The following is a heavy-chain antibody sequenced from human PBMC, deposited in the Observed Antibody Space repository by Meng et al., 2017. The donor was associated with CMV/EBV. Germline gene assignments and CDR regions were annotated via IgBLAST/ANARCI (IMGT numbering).Heavy chain of an antibody. V-gene: IGHV3-21*01. CDR2: ISSSSSYI. Sequence: GESLKISCAASGFTFSSYSMNWVRQAPGKGLEWVSSISSSSSYIYYADSVKGRFTIPRDNAKNSLYLQMNSLRAEDTAVYYCARDKRFQGWFDPWGQGTLVTVSS. CDR1: GFTFSSYS. D-gene: IGHD5-24*01. CDR3: ARDKRFQGWFDP. J-gene: IGHJ5*02.